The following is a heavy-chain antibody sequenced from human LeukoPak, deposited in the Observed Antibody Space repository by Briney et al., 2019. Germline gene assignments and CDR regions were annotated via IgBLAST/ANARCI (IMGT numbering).Heavy chain of an antibody. Sequence: SETLSLTCTVSGGSISSSSYYWGWIRQPPGKGLEWIGSIYYSGSTYYNPSLKSRVTISVDTSKNQFSLKLSSVTAADTAVYYCARDCSGGSCYIRGFDPWGQGTLVTVSS. CDR1: GGSISSSSYY. V-gene: IGHV4-39*07. D-gene: IGHD2-15*01. J-gene: IGHJ5*02. CDR2: IYYSGST. CDR3: ARDCSGGSCYIRGFDP.